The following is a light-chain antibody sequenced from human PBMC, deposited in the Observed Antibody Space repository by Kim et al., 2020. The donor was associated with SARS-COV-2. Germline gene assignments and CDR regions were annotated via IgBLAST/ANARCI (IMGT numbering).Light chain of an antibody. V-gene: IGKV4-1*01. Sequence: ATINCKSSQSVLYSSNNKNYLAWYQQKPGQPPKLLIYWASTRESGVPDRFSGSGSGTDFTLTISSLQAEDVAVYYCQQYYSTPVTFGQGTKVEIK. CDR1: QSVLYSSNNKNY. CDR3: QQYYSTPVT. CDR2: WAS. J-gene: IGKJ1*01.